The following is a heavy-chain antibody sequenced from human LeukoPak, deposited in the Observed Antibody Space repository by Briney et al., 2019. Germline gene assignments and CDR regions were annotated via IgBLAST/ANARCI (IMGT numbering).Heavy chain of an antibody. CDR2: ISGSGGST. Sequence: GSLRLSCAASGFTFSSYAMSWVRLAPGKELEWVSAISGSGGSTYYADSVKGRFTISRDNSKNTLYLQMNSLRAEDTAVYYCAKDLNIAAAGAIDYWGQGTLVTVSS. D-gene: IGHD6-13*01. CDR3: AKDLNIAAAGAIDY. V-gene: IGHV3-23*01. J-gene: IGHJ4*02. CDR1: GFTFSSYA.